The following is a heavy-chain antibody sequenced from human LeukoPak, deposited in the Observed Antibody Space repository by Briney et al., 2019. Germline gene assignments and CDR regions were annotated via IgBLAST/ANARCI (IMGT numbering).Heavy chain of an antibody. J-gene: IGHJ2*01. CDR3: AAPYSRNWYFDL. V-gene: IGHV1-69*13. CDR2: IIPIFGTA. CDR1: GGTFSSYA. Sequence: WASVKVSCKASGGTFSSYAISWVRQAPGQGLEWMGGIIPIFGTANYAQKFQGRATITADESTSTAYMELSSLRSEDTAVYYCAAPYSRNWYFDLWGRGTLVTVSS. D-gene: IGHD5-18*01.